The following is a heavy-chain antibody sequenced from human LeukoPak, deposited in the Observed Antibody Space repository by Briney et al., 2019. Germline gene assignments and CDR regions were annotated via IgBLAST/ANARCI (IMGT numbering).Heavy chain of an antibody. J-gene: IGHJ4*02. Sequence: PSETLSLTCTVSGGSISSYYWSWIRQPPGKRLEWIGYIYYSGSTNYNPSLKSRVTISVDTSKNQFSLKLSSVTAADTAVYYCARAALVFDYWGQGTLVTVSS. CDR2: IYYSGST. CDR1: GGSISSYY. D-gene: IGHD2-15*01. V-gene: IGHV4-59*08. CDR3: ARAALVFDY.